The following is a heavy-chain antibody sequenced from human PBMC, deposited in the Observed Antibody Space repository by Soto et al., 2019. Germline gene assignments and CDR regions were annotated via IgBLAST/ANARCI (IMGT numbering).Heavy chain of an antibody. V-gene: IGHV4-59*12. D-gene: IGHD2-15*01. CDR1: AGSISTYY. J-gene: IGHJ3*01. CDR3: ARHMWIKDIVAYDAFEF. Sequence: PSETLSLTCAVSAGSISTYYWSWIRQPPGKALEWIAYIYNSGSTNYNPSLKSRVTISLDTSKNHFSLRMSSVTAADTAVYYCARHMWIKDIVAYDAFEFWDQGSLVTVSS. CDR2: IYNSGST.